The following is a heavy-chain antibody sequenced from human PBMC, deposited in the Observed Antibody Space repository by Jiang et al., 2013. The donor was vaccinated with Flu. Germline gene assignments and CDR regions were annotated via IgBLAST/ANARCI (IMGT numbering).Heavy chain of an antibody. CDR3: ARSECGGDCSSAWLAFDI. CDR1: GVSISSYH. D-gene: IGHD2-21*02. J-gene: IGHJ3*02. V-gene: IGHV4-59*08. CDR2: IYNSGST. Sequence: GLVKPSETLSLTCTVSGVSISSYHWSWIRQPPGKGLEWIGYIYNSGSTNYNPSLKSRVTISVDTSKNQFSLKLSSVTAADTAVYYCARSECGGDCSSAWLAFDIWGQGTMVTVSS.